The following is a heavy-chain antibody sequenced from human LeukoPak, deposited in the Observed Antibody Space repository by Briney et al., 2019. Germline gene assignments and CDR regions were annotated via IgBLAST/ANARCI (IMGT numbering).Heavy chain of an antibody. J-gene: IGHJ4*02. CDR1: GGSFSGYY. D-gene: IGHD1-26*01. V-gene: IGHV4-34*01. Sequence: PSETLSLTCAVYGGSFSGYYWSWIRQPPGKGLEWIGEINHSGSTNYNPSLKSRVTISVDTSKNQFSLKLSSVTAADTAVYYCARGRGGATPSPYFDYWGQGTLVTVSS. CDR2: INHSGST. CDR3: ARGRGGATPSPYFDY.